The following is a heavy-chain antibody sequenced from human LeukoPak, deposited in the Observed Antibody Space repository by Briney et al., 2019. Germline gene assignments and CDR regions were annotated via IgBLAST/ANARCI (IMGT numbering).Heavy chain of an antibody. D-gene: IGHD5-24*01. CDR3: ARFPQGGYNYFDY. CDR1: GGSISSYY. J-gene: IGHJ4*02. V-gene: IGHV4-59*01. Sequence: SETLSLTCTVSGGSISSYYWNWIRQPPGKGLEWIGYIYYRGTTNYNPPLKSRVTISVDTSKNQFSLKLSSVSAADTAVYYCARFPQGGYNYFDYWGQGTLVTVSS. CDR2: IYYRGTT.